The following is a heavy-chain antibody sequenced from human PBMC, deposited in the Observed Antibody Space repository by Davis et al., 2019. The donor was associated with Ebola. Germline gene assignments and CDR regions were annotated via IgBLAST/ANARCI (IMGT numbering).Heavy chain of an antibody. V-gene: IGHV3-73*01. J-gene: IGHJ4*02. CDR2: IRSNANSYAT. CDR3: TSSLAVAGTLVDY. D-gene: IGHD6-19*01. Sequence: GESLKISCAASGFTFSGSAMHWVRQASGKGLEWVGRIRSNANSYATAYAASVKGRFTISRDDSKNTAYLQMNSLKTEDTAVYYCTSSLAVAGTLVDYWGQGTLVTVSS. CDR1: GFTFSGSA.